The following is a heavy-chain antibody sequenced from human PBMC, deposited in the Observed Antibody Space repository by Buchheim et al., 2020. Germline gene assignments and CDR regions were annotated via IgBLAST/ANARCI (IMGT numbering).Heavy chain of an antibody. CDR3: ARGGSGWYIKLLYH. CDR2: IRTKAYGATI. D-gene: IGHD6-19*01. J-gene: IGHJ5*02. V-gene: IGHV3-49*03. Sequence: EVQLVESGGGLVQPGRSLRLSCTASGFTFGDFAMSWFRQAPGKGLEWVGFIRTKAYGATIEYAASVKGRFTISRDDSKSIAYLQMNSLKTEDTAVYYCARGGSGWYIKLLYHWGQGTL. CDR1: GFTFGDFA.